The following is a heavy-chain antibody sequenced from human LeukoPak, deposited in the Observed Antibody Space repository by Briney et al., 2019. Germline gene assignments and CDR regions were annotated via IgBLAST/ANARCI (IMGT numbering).Heavy chain of an antibody. CDR3: ARDTGYYYGSGSYYWFDP. D-gene: IGHD3-10*01. CDR2: IIPIFGTA. CDR1: GGTFSSYA. J-gene: IGHJ5*02. Sequence: SVKVSCKASGGTFSSYAISWVRQAPGQGLEWMGGIIPIFGTANYAQKFQGRVTITADESTSTAYMELSSLRSEDTAVYYCARDTGYYYGSGSYYWFDPWGQGTLVTVSS. V-gene: IGHV1-69*13.